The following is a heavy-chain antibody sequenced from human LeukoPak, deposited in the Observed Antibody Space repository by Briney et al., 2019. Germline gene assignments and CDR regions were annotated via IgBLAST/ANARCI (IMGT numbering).Heavy chain of an antibody. V-gene: IGHV3-30*04. CDR3: AREEYSSSSGYMDV. CDR1: GFTFSSYA. J-gene: IGHJ6*03. D-gene: IGHD6-6*01. Sequence: GGSLRLSCAASGFTFSSYAMHWVRQAPGKGLEWVAVISYDGSNKYYADSVKGRFTISRDNSKNTLYLQMNSLRAEDTAVYYCAREEYSSSSGYMDVWGKGTTVTVSS. CDR2: ISYDGSNK.